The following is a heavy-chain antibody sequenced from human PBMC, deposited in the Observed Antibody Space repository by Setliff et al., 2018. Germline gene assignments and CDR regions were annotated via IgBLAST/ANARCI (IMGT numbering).Heavy chain of an antibody. Sequence: PGGSLRLSCAASGVTVSDAWMGWVRQTPGEGLDWVGRIKSKTDGGPTDYAASVKGRFTMSRDDSKSIAFLQMNSLTTEDTAIYYCSGVSVSPGPGSGGWFDPWGQGTLVTVSS. J-gene: IGHJ5*02. CDR2: IKSKTDGGPT. CDR3: SGVSVSPGPGSGGWFDP. CDR1: GVTVSDAW. V-gene: IGHV3-15*01. D-gene: IGHD3-10*01.